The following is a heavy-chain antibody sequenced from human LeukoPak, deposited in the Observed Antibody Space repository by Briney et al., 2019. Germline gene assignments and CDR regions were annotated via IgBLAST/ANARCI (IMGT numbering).Heavy chain of an antibody. V-gene: IGHV3-23*01. Sequence: GGTLRLSCAASGFTFSSYGMNWVRQARGKGLEWVSGISGTGGSTYYADSVRGRFTISRDNSKNTLYLQTNSLRAEDTAVYYCAKAPGVYYYYMDVWGKGTTVTISS. CDR1: GFTFSSYG. CDR3: AKAPGVYYYYMDV. J-gene: IGHJ6*03. CDR2: ISGTGGST.